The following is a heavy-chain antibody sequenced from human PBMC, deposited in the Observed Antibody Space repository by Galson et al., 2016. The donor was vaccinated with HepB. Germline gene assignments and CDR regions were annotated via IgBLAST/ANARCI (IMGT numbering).Heavy chain of an antibody. CDR2: IWYDGSHK. V-gene: IGHV3-33*03. Sequence: SLRLSCAASGFTFYGMHWVRQAPGKGLEWEAVIWYDGSHKYYADSVKGRFTISRDTSKNTLFLQLSSLRVEDTAVYYCAKDHTGSTVGWSDGMDVWGQGTRVTVSS. CDR3: AKDHTGSTVGWSDGMDV. D-gene: IGHD1-7*01. J-gene: IGHJ6*02. CDR1: GFTFYG.